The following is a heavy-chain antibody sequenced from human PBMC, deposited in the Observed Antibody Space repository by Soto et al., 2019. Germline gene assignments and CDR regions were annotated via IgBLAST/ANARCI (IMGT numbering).Heavy chain of an antibody. CDR2: INAGNGNT. Sequence: GASVKVSCKASGYTFTSYAMHWVRQAPGQRLEWMGWINAGNGNTKYSQKFQGRVTITRDTSASTAYMELSSLRSEDTAVYYCTLVGFLDYYYGMDVWGQGTTVTVSS. J-gene: IGHJ6*02. D-gene: IGHD1-26*01. CDR1: GYTFTSYA. CDR3: TLVGFLDYYYGMDV. V-gene: IGHV1-3*01.